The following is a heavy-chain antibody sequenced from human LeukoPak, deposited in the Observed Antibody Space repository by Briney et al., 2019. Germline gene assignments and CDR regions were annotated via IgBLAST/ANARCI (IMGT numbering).Heavy chain of an antibody. J-gene: IGHJ4*02. CDR2: ISSTTNTI. V-gene: IGHV3-48*02. CDR3: ARDPNDY. CDR1: GFTFSDYS. Sequence: PGGSLRLSCAASGFTFSDYSMNWVRQAPGKGLEWVSFISSTTNTIYYADSVKGRFTISGDNAKNSLYLQMNSLRDEDTAVYYCARDPNDYWGQGTLVTVSS.